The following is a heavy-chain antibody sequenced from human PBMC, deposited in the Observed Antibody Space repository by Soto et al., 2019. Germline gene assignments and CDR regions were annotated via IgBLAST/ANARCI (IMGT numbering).Heavy chain of an antibody. Sequence: GGSLRLSCAASGFTFSSFWMSWVRQAPGKGLEWVAIIKQGGSEKYYVDSVKGRFTISRDNAKNSLSLQMNSLRAGDTALYYCARFYSNSWYDWGQGTLVTVSS. CDR2: IKQGGSEK. CDR3: ARFYSNSWYD. V-gene: IGHV3-7*01. D-gene: IGHD6-13*01. J-gene: IGHJ4*02. CDR1: GFTFSSFW.